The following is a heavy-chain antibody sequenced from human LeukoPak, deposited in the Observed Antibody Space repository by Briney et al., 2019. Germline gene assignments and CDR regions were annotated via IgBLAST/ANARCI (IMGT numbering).Heavy chain of an antibody. D-gene: IGHD4/OR15-4a*01. CDR2: ISRSGITT. Sequence: GGSLRLSCAASGFTFSDYYMIWTRQAPGKGLEWVSYISRSGITTYYTDSVKGRFTISRDNAKNSLYLQMNSLRAEDAAIYYCAREKGSVFGAGWFDPWGQGTLVTVSS. CDR1: GFTFSDYY. J-gene: IGHJ5*02. V-gene: IGHV3-11*01. CDR3: AREKGSVFGAGWFDP.